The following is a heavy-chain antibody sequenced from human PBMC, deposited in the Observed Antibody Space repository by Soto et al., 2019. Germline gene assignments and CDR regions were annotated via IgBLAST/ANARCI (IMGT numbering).Heavy chain of an antibody. V-gene: IGHV4-39*01. J-gene: IGHJ4*02. CDR1: GDSSTSNIYF. CDR2: IYYSGTN. CDR3: ARHFSVASFDY. Sequence: AETRSVTGTVSGDSSTSNIYFWAWIRQPPGKGLEVIGSIYYSGTNYYNPSLKSRVTISVDRSKNQFSLKLSSVTAADTAVYYCARHFSVASFDYWGQGALVTVSS.